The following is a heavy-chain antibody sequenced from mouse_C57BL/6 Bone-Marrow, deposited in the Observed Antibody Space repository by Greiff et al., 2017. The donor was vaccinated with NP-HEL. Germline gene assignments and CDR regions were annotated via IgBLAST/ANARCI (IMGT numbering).Heavy chain of an antibody. Sequence: ESGPGLVKPSQSLSLTCSVTGYSITSGYYWNWIRQFPGNKLEWMGYISYDGSNNYYPSLKNRISITRDTSKNQFFLKLNSVTTEDTATYYCARALLLYYFDYWGQGTTLTVSA. CDR2: ISYDGSN. J-gene: IGHJ2*01. D-gene: IGHD1-1*02. CDR1: GYSITSGYY. V-gene: IGHV3-6*01. CDR3: ARALLLYYFDY.